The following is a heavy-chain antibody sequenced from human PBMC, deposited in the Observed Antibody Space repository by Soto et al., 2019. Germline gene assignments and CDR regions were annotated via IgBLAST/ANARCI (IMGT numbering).Heavy chain of an antibody. V-gene: IGHV1-69*01. Sequence: QVQLVQSGAEVQKPGSSVKVSCKASGGTFSSYAISWVRQAPGQGLEWMGGIIPIFGTANYAQKFQGRVTITADESTSTAYMELSSLRSEDTAVYYCASRGGVSATAYYYYGMDVWGQGTTVTVSS. CDR3: ASRGGVSATAYYYYGMDV. J-gene: IGHJ6*02. CDR1: GGTFSSYA. CDR2: IIPIFGTA. D-gene: IGHD2-8*02.